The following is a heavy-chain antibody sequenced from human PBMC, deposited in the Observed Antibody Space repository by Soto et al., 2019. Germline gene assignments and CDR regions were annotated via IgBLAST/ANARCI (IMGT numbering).Heavy chain of an antibody. CDR1: GYSFSDYD. J-gene: IGHJ5*02. V-gene: IGHV1-8*01. D-gene: IGHD1-20*01. CDR3: ARDNTYNWNEEGCFDP. CDR2: MNPNSGNT. Sequence: QVQLVQSGAEVKKPGASVKVSCKASGYSFSDYDINWVRQATGQGPEWMGWMNPNSGNTGYAKKFQSRVTMNRNTSINKAYMELSSLGSEDTAVYYCARDNTYNWNEEGCFDPWGQGTLVTVSS.